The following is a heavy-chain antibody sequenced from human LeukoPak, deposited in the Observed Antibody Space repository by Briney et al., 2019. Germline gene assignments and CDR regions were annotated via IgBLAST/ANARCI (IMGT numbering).Heavy chain of an antibody. V-gene: IGHV4-59*01. CDR3: ARAAWGNAFDI. J-gene: IGHJ3*02. CDR1: GGSMSSYY. Sequence: SETLSLTCTVSGGSMSSYYWSWIRQPPGKGLEWIGYIYYSGSTNYNPSLKSRVTISLDTSKNQFSLKLRSVTAADTAVYYCARAAWGNAFDIWGQGTMVTVSS. D-gene: IGHD7-27*01. CDR2: IYYSGST.